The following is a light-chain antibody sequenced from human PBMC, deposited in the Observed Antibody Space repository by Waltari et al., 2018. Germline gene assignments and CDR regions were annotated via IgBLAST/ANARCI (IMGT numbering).Light chain of an antibody. CDR2: LGS. Sequence: IVVTQSPPYLHVTTREPASISRRSSQSLLHSKGNNYLDWYLQKQGQSPQLLIYLGSNRASGVPDRFRGSGSGTDFTLKISRVEAEYVGVYYCMQSLQALWTFGQGTKVEIK. CDR3: MQSLQALWT. CDR1: QSLLHSKGNNY. V-gene: IGKV2-28*01. J-gene: IGKJ1*01.